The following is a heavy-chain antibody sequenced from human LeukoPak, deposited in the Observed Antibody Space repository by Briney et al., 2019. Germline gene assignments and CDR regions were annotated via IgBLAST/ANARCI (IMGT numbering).Heavy chain of an antibody. V-gene: IGHV4-38-2*02. CDR2: MYHSGST. D-gene: IGHD3-10*01. J-gene: IGHJ4*02. Sequence: SETLCLSRAVTGYSISSGYYWGWIRQPPGKGLEWIGSMYHSGSTYSNPSLKSRATISVDTSKNQFSLKLSSVTAADTAVYYCAREIRSGRPQYFDYWGQGTMLTVSS. CDR3: AREIRSGRPQYFDY. CDR1: GYSISSGYY.